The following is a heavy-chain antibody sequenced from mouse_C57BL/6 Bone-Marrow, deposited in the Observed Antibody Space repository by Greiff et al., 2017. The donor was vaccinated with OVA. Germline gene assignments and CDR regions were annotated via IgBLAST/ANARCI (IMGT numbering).Heavy chain of an antibody. CDR1: GYTFTSYW. D-gene: IGHD4-1*01. V-gene: IGHV1-5*01. J-gene: IGHJ3*01. CDR3: ARELSRECAY. CDR2: IDPGNGGT. Sequence: EVQLQQSGTVLARPGASVKMSCKTSGYTFTSYWMHWVKQRPGQGLEWIGAIDPGNGGTSYNQKFKGKATLTAVTSASTAYMELSSLTNEDSAVYYCARELSRECAYWGQGTLVTVSA.